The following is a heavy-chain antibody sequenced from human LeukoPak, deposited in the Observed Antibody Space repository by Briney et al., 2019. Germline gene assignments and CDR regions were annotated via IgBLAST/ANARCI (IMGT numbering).Heavy chain of an antibody. CDR3: ASFCRDGYNCVGDFDY. J-gene: IGHJ4*02. V-gene: IGHV4-39*01. CDR2: IYYSGST. CDR1: GGSISSSSYY. Sequence: SETLSLTCTVSGGSISSSSYYWGWIRQPPGKGLEWIGSIYYSGSTYYSPSLKSRVTISVDTSRNQFSLKLSSVTAADTAVYYCASFCRDGYNCVGDFDYWGQGTLVTVSS. D-gene: IGHD5-24*01.